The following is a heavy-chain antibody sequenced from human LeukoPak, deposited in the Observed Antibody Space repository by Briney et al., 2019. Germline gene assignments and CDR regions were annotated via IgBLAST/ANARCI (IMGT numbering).Heavy chain of an antibody. V-gene: IGHV3-33*01. D-gene: IGHD2-15*01. CDR3: ARDTSGYYDY. J-gene: IGHJ4*02. CDR1: GFTFRNYG. Sequence: PGRSLRLSCEASGFTFRNYGMHWVRQAPGKGLDWVGVIWFGGSNRYYADSVKGRFTISRDNSKNTLYLQVNSVRAEDTAVYYCARDTSGYYDYWGQGALVTVSS. CDR2: IWFGGSNR.